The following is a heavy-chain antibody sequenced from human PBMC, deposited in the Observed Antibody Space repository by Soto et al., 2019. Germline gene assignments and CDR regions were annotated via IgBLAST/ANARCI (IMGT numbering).Heavy chain of an antibody. CDR1: GGSVSSGSYY. J-gene: IGHJ5*02. D-gene: IGHD6-13*01. CDR2: IYYSGSP. V-gene: IGHV4-61*01. Sequence: QVQLQESGPGLVKPSETLSLTCTVSGGSVSSGSYYWSWIRQPPGKGLEWIGYIYYSGSPNHNPALKLRVTISVDPSKNLFYRKLGSVTAADTAVYYCARAGVGSSWYFVWFDPWGQGTLVTVSS. CDR3: ARAGVGSSWYFVWFDP.